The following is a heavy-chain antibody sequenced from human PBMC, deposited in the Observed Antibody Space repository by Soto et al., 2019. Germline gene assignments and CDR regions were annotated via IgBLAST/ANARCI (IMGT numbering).Heavy chain of an antibody. V-gene: IGHV3-23*01. J-gene: IGHJ6*02. D-gene: IGHD2-2*01. Sequence: EVQLLESGGGLVQPGGSLRLSCAASGFTFSSYAMSWVRQAPGKGLEWVSAIRGSGGSTYYADSVKGRFTISRDNSKNRLQLDMNRHSAGDGAVYFCESVVVLPGRHYYGMDVWGQGTTVTVSS. CDR1: GFTFSSYA. CDR3: ESVVVLPGRHYYGMDV. CDR2: IRGSGGST.